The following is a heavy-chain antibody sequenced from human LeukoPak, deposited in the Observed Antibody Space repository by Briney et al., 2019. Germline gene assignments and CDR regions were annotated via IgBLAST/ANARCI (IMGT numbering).Heavy chain of an antibody. J-gene: IGHJ6*03. V-gene: IGHV4-4*07. Sequence: SETLSLTCTVSGGSTSSYYWSWIRQPAGKGLEWIGRIYTSGSTNYNPSLKSRVTMSVDTSKNQFSLKLSSVTAADTAVYYCARSSLVVVAATSYYYYYMDVWGKGTTVTISS. CDR1: GGSTSSYY. CDR2: IYTSGST. CDR3: ARSSLVVVAATSYYYYYMDV. D-gene: IGHD2-15*01.